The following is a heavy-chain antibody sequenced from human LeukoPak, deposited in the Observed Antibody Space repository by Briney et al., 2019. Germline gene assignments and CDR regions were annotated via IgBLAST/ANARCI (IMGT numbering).Heavy chain of an antibody. CDR2: ISAYNGNT. CDR3: ARDEQQLEHIAY. J-gene: IGHJ4*02. D-gene: IGHD6-13*01. CDR1: GYTFTSYG. Sequence: ASVKVSCKASGYTFTSYGISWVRQAPGQGLEWMGWISAYNGNTNYAQKFQGRVTMTRDTSISTAYMELTRLRSDDTAVYYCARDEQQLEHIAYWGQGTLVTVSS. V-gene: IGHV1-18*01.